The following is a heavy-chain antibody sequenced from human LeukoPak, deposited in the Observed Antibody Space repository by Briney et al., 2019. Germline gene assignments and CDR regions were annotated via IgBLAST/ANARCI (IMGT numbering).Heavy chain of an antibody. D-gene: IGHD4-17*01. V-gene: IGHV1-8*03. Sequence: ASVKVSCKASGYTFTSYDINWVRQATGQGLEWMGWMNPNSGNTGYAQKFQGRVTITRNTSISTAYMELSSLRSDDTAVYYCARGGGDYAYYYYYYMDVWGKGTTVTVSS. CDR2: MNPNSGNT. CDR1: GYTFTSYD. J-gene: IGHJ6*03. CDR3: ARGGGDYAYYYYYYMDV.